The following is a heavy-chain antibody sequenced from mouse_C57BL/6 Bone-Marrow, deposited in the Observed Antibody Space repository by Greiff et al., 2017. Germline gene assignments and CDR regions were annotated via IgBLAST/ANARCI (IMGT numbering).Heavy chain of an antibody. CDR2: LDPETGGT. D-gene: IGHD4-1*02. J-gene: IGHJ2*01. V-gene: IGHV1-15*01. CDR3: TRMPTGTEGDY. CDR1: GYTFTDYE. Sequence: QVQLQQSGAELVRPGASVTLSCKASGYTFTDYEMHWVKQTPVHGLEWIGALDPETGGTAYNQKFKGKAILTADKSSSPAYMELRSLTSEDSAVYYCTRMPTGTEGDYWGQGTTLTVSS.